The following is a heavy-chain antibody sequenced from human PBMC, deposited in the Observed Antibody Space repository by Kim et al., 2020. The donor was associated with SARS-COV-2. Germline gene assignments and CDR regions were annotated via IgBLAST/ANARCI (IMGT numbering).Heavy chain of an antibody. V-gene: IGHV3-21*01. CDR2: ISSSSSYI. CDR1: GFTFSSYS. CDR3: ARDSRTSNWNYVEDDAFDI. D-gene: IGHD1-7*01. J-gene: IGHJ3*02. Sequence: GGSLRLSCAASGFTFSSYSMNWVRQAPGKGLEWVSSISSSSSYIYYADSVKGRFTISRDNAKNSLYLQMNSLRAEDTAVYYCARDSRTSNWNYVEDDAFDIWGQGTMVTVSS.